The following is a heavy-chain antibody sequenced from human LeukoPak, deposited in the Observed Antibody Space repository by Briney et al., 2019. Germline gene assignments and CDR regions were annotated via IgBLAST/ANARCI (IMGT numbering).Heavy chain of an antibody. J-gene: IGHJ4*02. Sequence: GGSLRLSCAASGFTVSSNYMSWVRQAPGKGLEWVSVIYSGSSTYYADSVKGRFTISRDNSKNTLYLQMNSRRAEDTAVYYCAREGGYNPYYFDYWGQGTLVTVSS. D-gene: IGHD5-24*01. CDR2: IYSGSST. CDR1: GFTVSSNY. V-gene: IGHV3-66*01. CDR3: AREGGYNPYYFDY.